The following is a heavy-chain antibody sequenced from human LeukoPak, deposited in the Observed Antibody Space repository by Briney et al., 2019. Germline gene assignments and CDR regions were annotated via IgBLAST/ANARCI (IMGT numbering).Heavy chain of an antibody. CDR1: GGTFGSYA. V-gene: IGHV1-69*05. D-gene: IGHD3-10*01. CDR2: IIPIFGTA. Sequence: SVKVSCKASGGTFGSYAISWVRQAPGQGLEWMGGIIPIFGTANYAQKFQGRVTITRVTSITTAYMELRSLRSDDTAVYYCTKASLAFGAKYFDPWGQGTLVTVSS. CDR3: TKASLAFGAKYFDP. J-gene: IGHJ5*02.